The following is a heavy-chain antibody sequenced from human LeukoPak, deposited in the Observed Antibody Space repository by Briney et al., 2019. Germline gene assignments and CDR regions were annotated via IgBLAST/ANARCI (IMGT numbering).Heavy chain of an antibody. J-gene: IGHJ4*02. CDR2: INTDGRRT. V-gene: IGHV3-74*01. Sequence: GGSLRLSCAASGFTVSSNYMSWVRQGPGKGLVWVSNINTDGRRTTYADSTKGRFTISRDNTKNTLYLQMNSLRAEDTAVYYCARSNTSTAIDHWGQGTLVTVSS. D-gene: IGHD2-2*01. CDR3: ARSNTSTAIDH. CDR1: GFTVSSNY.